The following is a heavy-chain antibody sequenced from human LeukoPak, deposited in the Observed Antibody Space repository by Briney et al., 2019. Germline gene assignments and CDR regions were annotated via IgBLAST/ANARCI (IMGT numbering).Heavy chain of an antibody. J-gene: IGHJ3*02. CDR3: ASATGDNDAFDI. Sequence: RGSLRLSCAASGFTFSSYVMHWVRQAPGKGLEWVAVIWNDGSNKYFADSVKGRFTISRDSSKNTLYLQMNSLRAEDTAVYYCASATGDNDAFDIWGQGTMATVSS. CDR2: IWNDGSNK. D-gene: IGHD7-27*01. V-gene: IGHV3-33*01. CDR1: GFTFSSYV.